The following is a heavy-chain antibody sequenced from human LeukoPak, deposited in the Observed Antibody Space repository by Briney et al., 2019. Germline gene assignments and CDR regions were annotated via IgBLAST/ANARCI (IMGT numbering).Heavy chain of an antibody. CDR1: EFTFSQHW. V-gene: IGHV3-7*01. J-gene: IGHJ4*02. CDR3: ANFEDPVTV. Sequence: GGSLRLSCIVSEFTFSQHWMSWVRQAPGKGLECVATITPAGSDRYYVDSVKGRFTISRDDAKNSLYMHMNSLRGEDTAVYYCANFEDPVTVWGQGTLVTVSS. CDR2: ITPAGSDR.